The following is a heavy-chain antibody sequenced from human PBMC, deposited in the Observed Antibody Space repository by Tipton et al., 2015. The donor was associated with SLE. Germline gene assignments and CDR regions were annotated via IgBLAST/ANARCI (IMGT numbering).Heavy chain of an antibody. CDR3: ARVTIAAAATGYFQH. V-gene: IGHV4-30-4*01. CDR1: GGSISSGYYY. J-gene: IGHJ1*01. D-gene: IGHD6-13*01. CDR2: IYNTGGT. Sequence: TLSLTCSVSGGSISSGYYYWSWIRQPPGKGLEWIGYIYNTGGTYYSPSLKSRVSISVDKSENQFSLKLSSVTAADTAVYYCARVTIAAAATGYFQHWGQGTLVTVSS.